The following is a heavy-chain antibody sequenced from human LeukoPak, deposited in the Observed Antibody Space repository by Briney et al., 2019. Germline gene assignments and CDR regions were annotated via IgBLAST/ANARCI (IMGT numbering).Heavy chain of an antibody. CDR1: GFNFQAFA. CDR2: ISGSGDST. CDR3: AKAGDCTNGVCRDYFDY. Sequence: PGGSLRLSCAASGFNFQAFAMTWVRQRPGRGLEWVSGISGSGDSTYYADSVKGRFTISRDNSKNTLYLQMNSLRAEDTAVYYCAKAGDCTNGVCRDYFDYWGQGTLVTVSS. V-gene: IGHV3-23*01. J-gene: IGHJ4*02. D-gene: IGHD2-8*01.